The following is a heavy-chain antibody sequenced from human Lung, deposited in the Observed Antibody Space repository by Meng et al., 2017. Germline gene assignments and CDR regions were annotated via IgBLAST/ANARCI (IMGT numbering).Heavy chain of an antibody. V-gene: IGHV4-34*01. D-gene: IGHD4-11*01. J-gene: IGHJ4*02. CDR3: ARGPTTMAHDFDY. Sequence: QLHVPQWGAGLLKPSETLSLTCVVSGGSFSDYYWSWIRQPPGKGLEWIGEINHSGSTNYNPSLESRATISVDTSQNNLSLKLSSVTAADSAVYYCARGPTTMAHDFDYWGQGTLVTSPQ. CDR1: GGSFSDYY. CDR2: INHSGST.